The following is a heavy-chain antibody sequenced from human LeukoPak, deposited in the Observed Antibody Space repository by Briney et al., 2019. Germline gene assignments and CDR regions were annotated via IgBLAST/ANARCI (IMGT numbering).Heavy chain of an antibody. CDR1: GGSFSGYY. J-gene: IGHJ4*02. CDR3: ARAPIYGDYVLDY. Sequence: PSETLSLTCAVYGGSFSGYYWSWIRQPPGKGLEWIGEINHSGSTNYNPSLKSRVTISVDTSKNQFSLKLSSVTAADTAVYYCARAPIYGDYVLDYWGQGTLVTVSS. D-gene: IGHD4-17*01. V-gene: IGHV4-34*01. CDR2: INHSGST.